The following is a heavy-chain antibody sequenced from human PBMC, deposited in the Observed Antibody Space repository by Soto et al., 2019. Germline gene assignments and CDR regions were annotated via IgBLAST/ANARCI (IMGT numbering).Heavy chain of an antibody. CDR3: ARERMGATLPTIYSFAY. CDR2: ISGSDGSNK. Sequence: PGGSLRLSCAASGFTFSNYAMSWVRQAPGEGLEWVSTISGSDGSNKYYADSVKGRFTISRDNSKNTLYLQMNSLRAEDTAVYYCARERMGATLPTIYSFAYWGRETLVTVSS. D-gene: IGHD1-26*01. J-gene: IGHJ4*02. CDR1: GFTFSNYA. V-gene: IGHV3-23*01.